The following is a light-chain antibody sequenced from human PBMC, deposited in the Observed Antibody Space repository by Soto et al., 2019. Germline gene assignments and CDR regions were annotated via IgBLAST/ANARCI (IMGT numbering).Light chain of an antibody. CDR3: CSSGGSPKYV. J-gene: IGLJ1*01. Sequence: QSVLTQPASVSGSPGQSITISCTGTSSNVGSYKLVSWYQQHPGKAPKLMIFEVNKRPSGVSNRFSGSKSGNTASLTISGIKVEDEADYYCCSSGGSPKYVLGTGTKVTVL. CDR2: EVN. CDR1: SSNVGSYKL. V-gene: IGLV2-23*02.